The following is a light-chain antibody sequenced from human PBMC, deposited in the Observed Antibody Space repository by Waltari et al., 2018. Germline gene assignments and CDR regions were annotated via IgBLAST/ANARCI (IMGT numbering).Light chain of an antibody. J-gene: IGLJ1*01. Sequence: QSALTQPASVSGSPGQSITISCTGTSSDIGAYNFVSWYQKHPGKAPKVMIYDVNNRPAGVSSRFSGSKSCNPAALTISGLQAEDEADYYCSSYTTGSTRYVFGRGTKVTVL. CDR1: SSDIGAYNF. CDR2: DVN. V-gene: IGLV2-14*03. CDR3: SSYTTGSTRYV.